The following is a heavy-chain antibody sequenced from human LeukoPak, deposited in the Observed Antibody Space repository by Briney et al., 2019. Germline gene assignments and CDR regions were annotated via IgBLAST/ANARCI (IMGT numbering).Heavy chain of an antibody. V-gene: IGHV3-23*01. D-gene: IGHD6-6*01. CDR3: ANLYSSSSYDAFDI. Sequence: GGSLRLSCAASGFSFSSYWMHWVRQAPGKGLEWVSAISGSGGSTYYADSVKGRFTISRDNSKNTLYLQMNSLRAEDTAVYYCANLYSSSSYDAFDIWGQGTMVTVSS. J-gene: IGHJ3*02. CDR1: GFSFSSYW. CDR2: ISGSGGST.